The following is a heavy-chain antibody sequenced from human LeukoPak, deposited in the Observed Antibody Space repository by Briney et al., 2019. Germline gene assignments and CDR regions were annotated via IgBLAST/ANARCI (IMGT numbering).Heavy chain of an antibody. Sequence: PGGSLRLSCAASGFTFSSYAMSWLRQAPGKGLEWVSAISGSGGSTYYADSVKGRFTISRDNSKNTLYLQMNSLRAEDTAVYYCAKDPGLLWFGESQYFDYWGQGTLVTVSS. J-gene: IGHJ4*02. CDR3: AKDPGLLWFGESQYFDY. CDR2: ISGSGGST. V-gene: IGHV3-23*01. D-gene: IGHD3-10*01. CDR1: GFTFSSYA.